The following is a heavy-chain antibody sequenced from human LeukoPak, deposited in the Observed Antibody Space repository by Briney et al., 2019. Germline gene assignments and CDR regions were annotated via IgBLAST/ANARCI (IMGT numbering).Heavy chain of an antibody. CDR1: GITFSSYG. V-gene: IGHV3-30*03. D-gene: IGHD3-3*01. Sequence: PGGSLRLSCAASGITFSSYGMHWVRQAPGKGLEWVAVISYDGSNKYYADSVKGRFTVSRDNSKNTLYLQMNSLRAEDTAVYYCARGRESFWLNDAFDIWGQGTMVTVSS. CDR3: ARGRESFWLNDAFDI. J-gene: IGHJ3*02. CDR2: ISYDGSNK.